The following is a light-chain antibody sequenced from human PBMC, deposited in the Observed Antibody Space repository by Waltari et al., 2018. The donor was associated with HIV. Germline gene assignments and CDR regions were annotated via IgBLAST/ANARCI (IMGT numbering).Light chain of an antibody. CDR2: DAS. CDR1: ETISTY. Sequence: DIPLTHSPPSLSAFVGDRVSITCRASETISTYLSWYQQKPGKAPRLLIYDASTLQTGVPSMFSCSGSGTYVTVTISSLQPEGSATYDCQQSYSIFGEFGHGTKV. J-gene: IGKJ1*01. V-gene: IGKV1-39*01. CDR3: QQSYSIFGE.